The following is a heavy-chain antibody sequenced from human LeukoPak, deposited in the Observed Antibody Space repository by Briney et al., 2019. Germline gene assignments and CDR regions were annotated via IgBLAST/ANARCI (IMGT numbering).Heavy chain of an antibody. CDR1: GFTFSNYA. Sequence: GGSLRLPRAASGFTFSNYAMNWVRQAPGKGLEWVSAISTNGGATYYADSVKGRLTISRDNSKNILYLQIDSLRPEDTAVYYCARPPAMTTWVVDSWGQGTLITVSS. D-gene: IGHD4-17*01. J-gene: IGHJ4*02. CDR2: ISTNGGAT. V-gene: IGHV3-23*01. CDR3: ARPPAMTTWVVDS.